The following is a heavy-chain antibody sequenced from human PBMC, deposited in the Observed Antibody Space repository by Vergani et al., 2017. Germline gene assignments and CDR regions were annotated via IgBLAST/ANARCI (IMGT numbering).Heavy chain of an antibody. J-gene: IGHJ3*02. V-gene: IGHV1-69*06. CDR3: ARALLHYYDSSGRLDAFDI. Sequence: QVQLVQSGAAVKKPGSSVKVSCKASGGTFSSYAISWVRQAPGQGLEWMGGIIPIFGTANYAQKFQGRVTITAEKSTSTAYMELSSLRSEDTAVYYCARALLHYYDSSGRLDAFDIWGQGTMVTVSS. CDR1: GGTFSSYA. D-gene: IGHD3-22*01. CDR2: IIPIFGTA.